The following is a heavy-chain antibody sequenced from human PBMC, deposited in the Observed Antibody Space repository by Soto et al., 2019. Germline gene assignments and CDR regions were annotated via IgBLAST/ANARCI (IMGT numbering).Heavy chain of an antibody. CDR3: ARDTGNYALDV. CDR2: IYYSGST. V-gene: IGHV4-59*01. CDR1: GGSISSYY. Sequence: SETLSLTCTVSGGSISSYYWSWIRQPPGKGLEWIGYIYYSGSTNYNPSLKSRVTISVDTSKNQFSLKLSSVTAADTAVYYCARDTGNYALDVWGQGTTVTVSS. D-gene: IGHD4-4*01. J-gene: IGHJ6*02.